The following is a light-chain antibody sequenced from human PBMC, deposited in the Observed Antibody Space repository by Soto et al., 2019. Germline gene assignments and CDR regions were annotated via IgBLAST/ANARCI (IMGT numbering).Light chain of an antibody. Sequence: EIVMTQSPATLSVSPGERAALSCRASQSVSSHLAWYQRNPVQAPRLLIYGASNRATGIPARFSGSGSGTEFTLAISSLESEDFAVYYCQQYGSSGTFGQGTKVDIK. CDR2: GAS. V-gene: IGKV3-15*01. J-gene: IGKJ1*01. CDR3: QQYGSSGT. CDR1: QSVSSH.